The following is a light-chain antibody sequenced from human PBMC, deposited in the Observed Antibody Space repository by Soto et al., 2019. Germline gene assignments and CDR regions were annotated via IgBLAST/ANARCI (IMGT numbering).Light chain of an antibody. CDR2: DVT. Sequence: QSLLTQPASVSGSPGQSITISCTGTSSDVGGYNYVSWYQQHPGKAPKLMIYDVTNRPSGVSNRFSGSKSGNTASLTISGLQAEDEADYYCGSTRSNPAVFGTGTKVTVL. CDR1: SSDVGGYNY. V-gene: IGLV2-14*01. CDR3: GSTRSNPAV. J-gene: IGLJ1*01.